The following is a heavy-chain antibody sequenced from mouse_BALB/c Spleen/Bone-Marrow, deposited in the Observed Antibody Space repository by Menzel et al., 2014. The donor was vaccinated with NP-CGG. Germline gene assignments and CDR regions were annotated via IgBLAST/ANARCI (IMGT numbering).Heavy chain of an antibody. CDR1: GFSLTSYG. D-gene: IGHD2-5*01. V-gene: IGHV2-4-1*01. J-gene: IGHJ2*01. CDR2: IWSGGGS. Sequence: VQLQQSGPGLVQPSQSLSITCTVSGFSLTSYGVHWVRQSPGKGLEWLGAIWSGGGSDYNAAFISRLSITKDNSKNQVFFKMFSLQVDDTTIYYCARTSNYVDFDYWGQDATLTISS. CDR3: ARTSNYVDFDY.